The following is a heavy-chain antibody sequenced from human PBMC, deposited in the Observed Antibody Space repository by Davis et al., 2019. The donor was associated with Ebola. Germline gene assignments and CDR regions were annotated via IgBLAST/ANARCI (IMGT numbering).Heavy chain of an antibody. D-gene: IGHD6-13*01. CDR3: ARFLAAAGTSWFDP. Sequence: SETLSLTCTVSGGSISSYYWSWIRQPPGKGLEWIGCIYYSGSTNYNPSLKSRVTISVDTSKNQFSLKLSSVTAADTAVYYCARFLAAAGTSWFDPWGQGTLVTVSS. J-gene: IGHJ5*02. CDR2: IYYSGST. CDR1: GGSISSYY. V-gene: IGHV4-59*01.